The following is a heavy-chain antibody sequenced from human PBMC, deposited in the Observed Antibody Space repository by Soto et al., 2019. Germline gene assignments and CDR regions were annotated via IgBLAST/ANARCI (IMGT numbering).Heavy chain of an antibody. CDR2: INPSGGST. D-gene: IGHD3-22*01. Sequence: ASVKVSCKASGYTFTLYYMHWVRQAPRQGLEWMGIINPSGGSTSYAQKFQGRVTMTRDTSTSTVYMELSSMRSEDTAVYYCARDGDSSGLTYYFDYWGQGTLVTVSS. CDR3: ARDGDSSGLTYYFDY. CDR1: GYTFTLYY. V-gene: IGHV1-46*01. J-gene: IGHJ4*02.